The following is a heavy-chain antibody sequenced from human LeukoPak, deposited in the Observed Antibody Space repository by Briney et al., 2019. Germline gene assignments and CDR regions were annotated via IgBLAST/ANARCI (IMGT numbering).Heavy chain of an antibody. Sequence: SETLSLTCTVSGGSISSYYWSWIRQPPGKGLEWIGYIYYSGSTNYNPSLKSRVTISVDTSKKQFSLKLSSVTAADTAVYYCARVRITMVRGVKGPAYYYYMDVWGKGTTVTISS. J-gene: IGHJ6*03. CDR3: ARVRITMVRGVKGPAYYYYMDV. CDR1: GGSISSYY. D-gene: IGHD3-10*01. V-gene: IGHV4-59*01. CDR2: IYYSGST.